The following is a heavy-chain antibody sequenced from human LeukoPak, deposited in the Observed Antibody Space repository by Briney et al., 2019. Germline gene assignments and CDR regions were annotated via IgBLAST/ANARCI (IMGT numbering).Heavy chain of an antibody. CDR1: GGSISSSSYY. J-gene: IGHJ4*02. CDR2: IYYSGST. D-gene: IGHD4-17*01. V-gene: IGHV4-39*07. CDR3: ARDLFDYVPY. Sequence: SETLSLTCTVSGGSISSSSYYWGWIRQPPGKGLEWIGSIYYSGSTYYNPSLKSRVTISVDTSKNQFSLKLSSVTAADTAVYYCARDLFDYVPYWGQGTLVTVSS.